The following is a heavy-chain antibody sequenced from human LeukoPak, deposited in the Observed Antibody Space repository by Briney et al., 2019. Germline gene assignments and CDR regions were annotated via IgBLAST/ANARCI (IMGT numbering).Heavy chain of an antibody. J-gene: IGHJ4*02. CDR3: ARARFAYDSSGYYPLFYFDF. V-gene: IGHV4-38-2*02. CDR1: GYSISGGYY. Sequence: SETLSLTCTVSGYSISGGYYWGWIRQPPGKGLEWIGTIYHSGSTYYNPSLNSRLIISVDTSKIQFSLRLSSVTAADTAVYYCARARFAYDSSGYYPLFYFDFWGQGTLVTVSS. D-gene: IGHD3-22*01. CDR2: IYHSGST.